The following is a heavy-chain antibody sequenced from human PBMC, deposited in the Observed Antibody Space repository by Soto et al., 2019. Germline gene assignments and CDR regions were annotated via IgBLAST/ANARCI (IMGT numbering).Heavy chain of an antibody. CDR1: GFTFSTYA. J-gene: IGHJ6*02. CDR2: ISGSGGSI. V-gene: IGHV3-23*01. CDR3: VKGYWKGDV. Sequence: EVQLLESGGGLVQPGGSLRLSCAASGFTFSTYAMNWVRQAPGNGLEWVSPISGSGGSIHYADSVKGRFTISRDNSKNTLYLQMNSLRDEDTAVYHCVKGYWKGDVWGQGTTVTVSS. D-gene: IGHD1-1*01.